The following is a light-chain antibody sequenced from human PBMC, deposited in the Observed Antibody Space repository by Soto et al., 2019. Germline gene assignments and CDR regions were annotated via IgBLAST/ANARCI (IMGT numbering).Light chain of an antibody. CDR2: KAS. CDR1: QNINTW. V-gene: IGKV1-5*03. J-gene: IGKJ1*01. Sequence: STHSASVGDRHTLAWRASQNINTWLAWYQQRPGKAPKLLIYKASTLKSGVPSWSSGSGARTEFTLTISSLQADDFASYCCQRYNWYSEAFGQGTRVDIK. CDR3: QRYNWYSEA.